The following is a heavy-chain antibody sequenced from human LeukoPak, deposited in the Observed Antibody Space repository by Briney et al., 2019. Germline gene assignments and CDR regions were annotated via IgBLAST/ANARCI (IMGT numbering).Heavy chain of an antibody. CDR3: AREYEGDGYHLGFDP. J-gene: IGHJ5*02. CDR2: IIPILGIA. Sequence: SVKVSCKASGYTFTSYDISWVRQAPGQGLEWMGRIIPILGIANYAQKFQGRVTITADKSTSTAYMEPSSLRSEDTAVYYCAREYEGDGYHLGFDPWGQGTLVTVSS. CDR1: GYTFTSYD. V-gene: IGHV1-69*04. D-gene: IGHD5-24*01.